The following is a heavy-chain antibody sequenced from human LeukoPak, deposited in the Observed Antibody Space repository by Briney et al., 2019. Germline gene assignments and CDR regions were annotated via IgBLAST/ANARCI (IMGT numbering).Heavy chain of an antibody. D-gene: IGHD3-10*01. CDR1: GFTFSSYA. J-gene: IGHJ4*02. CDR3: AEQNGWTVRGVITPSPFDY. Sequence: GGSLRLSCAASGFTFSSYAMSWVRQAPGKGLEWVSAISGSGGSTYYADSVKGRFTISRDNSKNTLYLQMDSLRAEDTAVYYCAEQNGWTVRGVITPSPFDYWGQGTLVTVSS. CDR2: ISGSGGST. V-gene: IGHV3-23*01.